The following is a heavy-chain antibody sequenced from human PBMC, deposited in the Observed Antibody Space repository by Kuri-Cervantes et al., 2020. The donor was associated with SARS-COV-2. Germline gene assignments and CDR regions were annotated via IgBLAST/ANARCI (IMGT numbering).Heavy chain of an antibody. CDR2: ISSSSSYI. V-gene: IGHV3-21*01. D-gene: IGHD1-26*01. Sequence: GESLKISCTASGFTFGDYAMSWVRQAPGKGLEWVSSISSSSSYIYYADSVKGRFTISRDNAKNSLYLQMNSLRAEDTAVYYCARVSGSYSILYFDYWGQGTLVTVSS. CDR3: ARVSGSYSILYFDY. CDR1: GFTFGDYA. J-gene: IGHJ4*02.